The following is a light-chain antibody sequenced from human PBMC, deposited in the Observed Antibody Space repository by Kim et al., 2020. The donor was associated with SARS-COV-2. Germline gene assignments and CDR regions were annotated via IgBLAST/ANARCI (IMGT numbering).Light chain of an antibody. J-gene: IGLJ2*01. CDR2: LNRDGSR. CDR1: SGHSSYA. V-gene: IGLV4-69*01. CDR3: QTWGTVV. Sequence: QLVLTQSPPAPPSLGAPVKLTCTLSSGHSSYAIAWHQQQPEKGPRYPMKLNRDGSRSKGDGIPDRFSGSGSGAERYLTIASPQAEDEADYYWQTWGTVVLGGGTELTVL.